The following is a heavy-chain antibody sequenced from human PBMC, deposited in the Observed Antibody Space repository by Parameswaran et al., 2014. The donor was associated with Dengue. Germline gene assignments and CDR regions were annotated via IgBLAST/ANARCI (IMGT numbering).Heavy chain of an antibody. V-gene: IGHV5-51*01. D-gene: IGHD6-13*01. Sequence: VRQMPGKGLEWMGIIYPGDSYTRYSPPFQGQVTISADKSISTAYLQLSSLKASDTAMYYCARPITASGSSVESDYWGQGTLVTVSS. CDR2: IYPGDSYT. J-gene: IGHJ4*02. CDR3: ARPITASGSSVESDY.